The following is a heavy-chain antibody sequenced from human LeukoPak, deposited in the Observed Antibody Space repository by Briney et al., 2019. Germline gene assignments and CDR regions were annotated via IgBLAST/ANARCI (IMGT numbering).Heavy chain of an antibody. D-gene: IGHD6-13*01. V-gene: IGHV3-23*01. Sequence: GGSLRLSCAASGFTISSYTMSWVRQAPGKGLEWVSAISGSGGSTYYADSVKGRFTISRDKAKNTLYLQMDSLRAEDTAVYYCAKDLRWSSGWYGLDYDFWGQGTLVTVSS. CDR2: ISGSGGST. J-gene: IGHJ4*02. CDR1: GFTISSYT. CDR3: AKDLRWSSGWYGLDYDF.